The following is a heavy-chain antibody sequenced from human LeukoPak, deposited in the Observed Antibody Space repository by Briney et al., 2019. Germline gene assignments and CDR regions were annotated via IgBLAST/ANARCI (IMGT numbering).Heavy chain of an antibody. CDR1: GFTFDDYA. CDR2: ISWNSGLI. D-gene: IGHD6-6*01. CDR3: AKGGAYSSSSDFDY. V-gene: IGHV3-9*01. J-gene: IGHJ4*02. Sequence: PGRSLRLPCAASGFTFDDYAMSWVRQAPGQGLEWVSGISWNSGLIDYADSVKGRFTISRDNAKNSLYLQMNSLRAEDTAFYYCAKGGAYSSSSDFDYWGQGTLVTVSS.